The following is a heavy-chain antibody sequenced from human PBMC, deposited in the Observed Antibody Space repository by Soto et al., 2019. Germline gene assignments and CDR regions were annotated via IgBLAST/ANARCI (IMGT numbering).Heavy chain of an antibody. J-gene: IGHJ4*02. D-gene: IGHD6-13*01. CDR2: IYSGGST. CDR3: ATSRYSSSWFQVDEHYYFDY. Sequence: GGSLRLSCAASGFTVSSNYMSWVRQAPGKGLEWVSVIYSGGSTYYADSVKGRFTISRDNSKNTLYLQMNSLRAEDTAVYYCATSRYSSSWFQVDEHYYFDYWGQGTLVTVSS. CDR1: GFTVSSNY. V-gene: IGHV3-53*01.